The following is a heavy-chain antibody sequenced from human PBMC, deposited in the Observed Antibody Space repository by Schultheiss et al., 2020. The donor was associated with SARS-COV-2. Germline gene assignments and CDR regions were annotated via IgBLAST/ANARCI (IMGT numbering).Heavy chain of an antibody. D-gene: IGHD3-10*01. J-gene: IGHJ4*02. CDR3: ARDRPFGELSYFDY. V-gene: IGHV1-46*01. Sequence: GESLKISCKASGYTFTSYYMHWVRQAPGQGLEWMGIINPSGGSTSYAQKFQGRVTMTRDTSTSTVYMELSSLRSEDTAVYYCARDRPFGELSYFDYWGQGTLVTVSS. CDR2: INPSGGST. CDR1: GYTFTSYY.